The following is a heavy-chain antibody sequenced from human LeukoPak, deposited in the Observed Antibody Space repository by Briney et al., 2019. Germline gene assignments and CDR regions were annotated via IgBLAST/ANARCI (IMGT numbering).Heavy chain of an antibody. J-gene: IGHJ5*02. Sequence: SETLSLTCTVSGGSISSGDYYWSWIRQPPGKGLEWIGYIYYSGSTYYNPSLKSRVTISVDTSKNQFSLKLSSVTAADTAVYYCARVIVVVPAAIIRWFDPWGQGTLVTVSS. CDR2: IYYSGST. D-gene: IGHD2-2*02. CDR1: GGSISSGDYY. V-gene: IGHV4-30-4*01. CDR3: ARVIVVVPAAIIRWFDP.